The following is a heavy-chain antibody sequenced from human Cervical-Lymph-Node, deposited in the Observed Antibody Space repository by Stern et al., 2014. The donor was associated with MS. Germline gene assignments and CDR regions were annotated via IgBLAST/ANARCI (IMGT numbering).Heavy chain of an antibody. V-gene: IGHV3-21*01. CDR2: ISTGNTYI. D-gene: IGHD2-15*01. CDR1: GFTFSSYS. J-gene: IGHJ5*02. Sequence: EVQLVESGGGLVKPGGSLRLSCEASGFTFSSYSMNWVRQSPGKGLEWISSISTGNTYIHYAAPVKGLSTTARDNAKNSLYLQRNSLGAGDTALYYGARDPSRLWQRDIDLWGQGTLVTVSS. CDR3: ARDPSRLWQRDIDL.